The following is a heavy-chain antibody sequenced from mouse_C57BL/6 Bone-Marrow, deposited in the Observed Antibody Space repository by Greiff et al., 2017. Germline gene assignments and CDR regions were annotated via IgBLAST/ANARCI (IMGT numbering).Heavy chain of an antibody. J-gene: IGHJ4*01. V-gene: IGHV1-64*01. CDR2: IHPNSGST. CDR3: ATYYSNDYYAMDY. CDR1: GYTFTSYW. D-gene: IGHD2-5*01. Sequence: QVQLQQPGAELVKPGASVKLSCKASGYTFTSYWMHWVKQRPGQGLEWIGMIHPNSGSTNYNEKFKSKATLTVDKSSSTAYMQRSSLTSEDSAVYYCATYYSNDYYAMDYWGQGTSVTVSS.